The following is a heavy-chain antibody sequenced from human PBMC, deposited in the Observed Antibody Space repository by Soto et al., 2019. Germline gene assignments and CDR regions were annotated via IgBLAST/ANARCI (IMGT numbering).Heavy chain of an antibody. CDR2: IYYSGST. CDR3: AGGTYCYDSSGPTGY. Sequence: SETLSLTCTVSGGSISSYYWSWIRQPPGKGLEWIGYIYYSGSTNYNPSLKSRVTISVDTSKNQFSLKLSSVTAADTAVYYCAGGTYCYDSSGPTGYWGQGTLVTVSS. V-gene: IGHV4-59*01. J-gene: IGHJ4*02. CDR1: GGSISSYY. D-gene: IGHD3-22*01.